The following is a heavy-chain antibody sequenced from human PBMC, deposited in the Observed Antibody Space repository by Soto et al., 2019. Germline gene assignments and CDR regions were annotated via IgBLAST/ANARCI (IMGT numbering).Heavy chain of an antibody. Sequence: EVQLLESGGGLVQPGGSLRLSCAASGFTFSFYAMTWVGQAPGKGLEWVSIISGSGGSTLYADSVQGRFTISRDNSKNTLYLQMNSLRAEDTAIYYCAFDFWGQGTLVIVSS. J-gene: IGHJ4*02. CDR1: GFTFSFYA. V-gene: IGHV3-23*01. CDR2: ISGSGGST. CDR3: AFDF.